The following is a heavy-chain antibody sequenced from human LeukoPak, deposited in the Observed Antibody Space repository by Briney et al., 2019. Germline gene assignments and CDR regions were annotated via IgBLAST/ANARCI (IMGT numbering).Heavy chain of an antibody. V-gene: IGHV3-21*01. CDR1: GFTFSSYH. Sequence: GGSLRLSCEVSGFTFSSYHMNWVRQAPGKGLEWVSSIGSSGSYIYYADSLTGRFTISRDNAKNSLYLQMNSLRAEDTAVYYCARDTGGRGWFDPWGQGTLVTVSS. D-gene: IGHD2-8*02. CDR3: ARDTGGRGWFDP. CDR2: IGSSGSYI. J-gene: IGHJ5*02.